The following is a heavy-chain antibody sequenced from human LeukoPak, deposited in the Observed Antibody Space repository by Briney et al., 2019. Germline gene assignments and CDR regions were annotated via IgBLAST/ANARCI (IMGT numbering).Heavy chain of an antibody. Sequence: SETLSLTCAVYGGSFSGYYWSWIRQPPRKGLEWSGEINHSGSTNYNPSLKSRVTISVDTSKNQFSLKLSSVTAADTAVYYCATPTYWQQLALGNLNWFDPWGQGTLVTVSS. J-gene: IGHJ5*02. V-gene: IGHV4-34*01. CDR3: ATPTYWQQLALGNLNWFDP. CDR1: GGSFSGYY. CDR2: INHSGST. D-gene: IGHD6-13*01.